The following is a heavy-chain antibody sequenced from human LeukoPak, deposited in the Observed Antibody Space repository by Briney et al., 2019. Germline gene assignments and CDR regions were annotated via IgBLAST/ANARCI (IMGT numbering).Heavy chain of an antibody. CDR3: AKAPHIVVVTAILRFDY. V-gene: IGHV3-23*01. CDR2: ISGSGGST. Sequence: GGSLRLSCAASGFTFSSYAMSWVRQAPGKGLEWVSAISGSGGSTYYADSVKGRFTISRDNSKNTLYLQMNGLRAEDTAVYYCAKAPHIVVVTAILRFDYWGQGTLVTVSS. D-gene: IGHD2-21*02. CDR1: GFTFSSYA. J-gene: IGHJ4*02.